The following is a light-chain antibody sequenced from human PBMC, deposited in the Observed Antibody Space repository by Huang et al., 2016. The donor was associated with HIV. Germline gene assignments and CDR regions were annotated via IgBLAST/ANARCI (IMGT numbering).Light chain of an antibody. Sequence: DIQMTQSPSSLSTSVGDTVTITCRASPGIGNFLAWYQQKPGKVPKLLIYAASTLHSGVPSRFAGSGSGTDFTLIISSLQPEDVATYYCQRYNNAPYTFGQGTKLDIK. CDR1: PGIGNF. CDR3: QRYNNAPYT. V-gene: IGKV1-27*01. CDR2: AAS. J-gene: IGKJ2*01.